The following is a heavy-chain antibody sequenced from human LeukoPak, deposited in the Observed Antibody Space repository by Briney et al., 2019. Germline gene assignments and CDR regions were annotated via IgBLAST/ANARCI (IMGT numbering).Heavy chain of an antibody. CDR2: ISSSSSYI. V-gene: IGHV3-21*01. D-gene: IGHD2-15*01. Sequence: GGSLRLSCAASGFTFSSYSMNWVRQAPGKGLEWVSSISSSSSYIYYADSVKGRFTISRDNAKNSLYLQINSLRAEDTAVYYCGRDQAGGSCFDYWGQGTLVTVSS. J-gene: IGHJ4*02. CDR3: GRDQAGGSCFDY. CDR1: GFTFSSYS.